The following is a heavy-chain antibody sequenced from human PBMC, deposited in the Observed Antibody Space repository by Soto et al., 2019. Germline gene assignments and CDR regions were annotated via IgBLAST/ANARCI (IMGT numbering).Heavy chain of an antibody. V-gene: IGHV4-39*01. J-gene: IGHJ4*02. D-gene: IGHD2-2*01. CDR3: GRLYRGANLCGLAMNFDC. CDR2: IHYRGSA. Sequence: SETLSLTCAVSGGSISSNTYYWTWIRQPPGKGLEWIGSIHYRGSAYYNPSLKSRVTISVDTSNNQFSLNLSSVTAADTALYYCGRLYRGANLCGLAMNFDCSRQGTRGTVSS. CDR1: GGSISSNTYY.